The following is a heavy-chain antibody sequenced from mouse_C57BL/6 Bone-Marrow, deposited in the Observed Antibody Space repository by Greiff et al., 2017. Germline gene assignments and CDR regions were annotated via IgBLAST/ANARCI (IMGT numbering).Heavy chain of an antibody. D-gene: IGHD2-12*01. V-gene: IGHV1-15*01. CDR2: IDPETGGT. CDR3: TRRGDCYDGAWFAY. CDR1: GYTFTDYE. Sequence: QVQLQQSGAELVRPGASVTLSCKASGYTFTDYEMHWVKQTPVHGLEWIGAIDPETGGTAYNQKFKGKAILTADKSSSTAYMELRSLTSEDSAVYYCTRRGDCYDGAWFAYWGQGTLVTVSA. J-gene: IGHJ3*01.